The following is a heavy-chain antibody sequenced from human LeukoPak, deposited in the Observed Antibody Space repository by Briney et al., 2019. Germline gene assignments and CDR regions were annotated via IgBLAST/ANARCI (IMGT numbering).Heavy chain of an antibody. V-gene: IGHV3-23*01. J-gene: IGHJ4*02. CDR3: AKDPHDYGDYIEGFFDY. CDR2: ISGSGGDR. Sequence: GGSLRLSCAGSGFTFSSYAMSWVRQAPGKGLEWVSAISGSGGDRYYADSVKGRFTISRDNSKNTVYLQMNSLRVDDTAVYYCAKDPHDYGDYIEGFFDYWGQGTLVTVSS. CDR1: GFTFSSYA. D-gene: IGHD4-17*01.